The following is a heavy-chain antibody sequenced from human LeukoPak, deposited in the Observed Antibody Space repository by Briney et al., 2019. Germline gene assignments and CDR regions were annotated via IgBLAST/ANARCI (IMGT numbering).Heavy chain of an antibody. V-gene: IGHV3-30*04. CDR3: VRDMTYGARFDY. CDR1: GFTFRDYA. CDR2: ISSDGNTK. J-gene: IGHJ4*02. Sequence: PGTSLRLSCVGSGFTFRDYAIHWLRQAPGKGMESVAFISSDGNTKFYADSLKGRITISRDNFRNTVFLEMTTLRPEDTALYYCVRDMTYGARFDYWGQGTLVTVSS. D-gene: IGHD4-17*01.